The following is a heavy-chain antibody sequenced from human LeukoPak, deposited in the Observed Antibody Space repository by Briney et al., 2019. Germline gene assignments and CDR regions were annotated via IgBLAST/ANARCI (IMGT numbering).Heavy chain of an antibody. V-gene: IGHV3-66*01. D-gene: IGHD6-19*01. J-gene: IGHJ4*02. Sequence: GGSLRLSCAASGFTVSSNYMSWVRQAPGKGLEWVSVIYSGGSTYYADSVKGRFTISRDNSKNTLYLQMNSLRAEDTAVYYCAKVYSSGWYGGYYFDYWGQGTLVTVSS. CDR2: IYSGGST. CDR3: AKVYSSGWYGGYYFDY. CDR1: GFTVSSNY.